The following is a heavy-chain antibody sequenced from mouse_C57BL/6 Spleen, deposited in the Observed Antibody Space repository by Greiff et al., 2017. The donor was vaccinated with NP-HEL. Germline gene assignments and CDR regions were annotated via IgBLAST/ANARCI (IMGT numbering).Heavy chain of an antibody. J-gene: IGHJ4*01. Sequence: QVQLKQPGAELVKPGASVKLSCKASGYTFTSYWMHWVKQRPGRGLEWIGRIDPNSGGTKYNEKFKSKATLTVDKPSSTAYMQLSSLTSEDSAVYDCARHYDYDRPWNAMDDWGQGTSVTVSS. D-gene: IGHD2-4*01. CDR2: IDPNSGGT. CDR3: ARHYDYDRPWNAMDD. V-gene: IGHV1-72*01. CDR1: GYTFTSYW.